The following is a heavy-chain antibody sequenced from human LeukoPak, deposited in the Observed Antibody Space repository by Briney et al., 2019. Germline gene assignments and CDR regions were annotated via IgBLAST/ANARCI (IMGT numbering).Heavy chain of an antibody. V-gene: IGHV4-31*03. D-gene: IGHD1-1*01. Sequence: PSETLSLTCTVSGGSISSDGDYWSWIRQPPGKGLDWIGYIYYSGTSYYNPSLESRVTISMDTSKNQLSLRVSSVTAADSAVYYCARGGRLESLDPWGQGTLVTVSS. CDR2: IYYSGTS. CDR1: GGSISSDGDY. CDR3: ARGGRLESLDP. J-gene: IGHJ5*02.